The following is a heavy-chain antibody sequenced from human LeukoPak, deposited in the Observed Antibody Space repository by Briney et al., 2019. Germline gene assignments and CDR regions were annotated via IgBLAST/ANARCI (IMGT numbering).Heavy chain of an antibody. D-gene: IGHD1-7*01. CDR1: GFRFSDYY. J-gene: IGHJ5*02. CDR3: ARDHNNWNYGVIDL. V-gene: IGHV3-11*04. CDR2: VSGNTPTI. Sequence: GGSLRLSCAASGFRFSDYYMSWIRQVPGRGLEWLSYVSGNTPTIYYADSVKGRFTISRDNDKNSLYLHMNSLRAEDTAVYYCARDHNNWNYGVIDLWGQGTLVSVSS.